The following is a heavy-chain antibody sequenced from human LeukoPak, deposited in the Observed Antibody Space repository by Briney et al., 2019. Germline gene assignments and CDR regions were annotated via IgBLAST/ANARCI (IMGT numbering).Heavy chain of an antibody. CDR3: ARASDPWLQLT. CDR1: GFSFSSYW. CDR2: LNTDGRST. D-gene: IGHD5-24*01. V-gene: IGHV3-74*01. Sequence: PGGSLTLSCAASGFSFSSYWMHWVRQAPGKGLVWVSRLNTDGRSTNYADSVKGRFTISRDNAQTSLYLQMNSLRAEDTAVYYCARASDPWLQLTWGQGTPVTLSS. J-gene: IGHJ5*02.